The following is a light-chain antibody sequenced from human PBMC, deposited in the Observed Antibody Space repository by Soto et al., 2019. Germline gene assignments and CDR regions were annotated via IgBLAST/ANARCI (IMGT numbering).Light chain of an antibody. J-gene: IGKJ1*01. V-gene: IGKV1-17*01. CDR1: QGIRTD. Sequence: IEMTRSPSCLCACVGDRVNISCRASQGIRTDLVWYQQRPGKAPQRLIYGASTLHSGVPTRFSGSGSGAEFTLTISSLQPEDFATYYCLRHYSYPRTFGQGTKVDI. CDR2: GAS. CDR3: LRHYSYPRT.